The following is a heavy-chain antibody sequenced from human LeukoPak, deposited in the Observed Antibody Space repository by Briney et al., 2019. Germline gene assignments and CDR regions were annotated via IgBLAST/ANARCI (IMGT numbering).Heavy chain of an antibody. V-gene: IGHV3-30*04. CDR2: ISYDGSNK. CDR3: ARVYTLFYYFDY. Sequence: GGSLRLSCAASGFTFSSYAMHWVRQAPGKGLEWVAVISYDGSNKYYADSVKGRFTISRDNSKNTLYLQMNSLRAEDTAVYYCARVYTLFYYFDYWGQGTLVTVSS. J-gene: IGHJ4*02. CDR1: GFTFSSYA.